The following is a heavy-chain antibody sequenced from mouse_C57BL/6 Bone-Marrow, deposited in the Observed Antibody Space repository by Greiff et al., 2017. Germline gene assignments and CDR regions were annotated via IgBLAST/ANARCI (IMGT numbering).Heavy chain of an antibody. CDR3: AGDERFYGSSYPYYFDY. D-gene: IGHD1-1*01. Sequence: QVQLQQSGPGLVKPSQSLFLTCSITGFPITSGYYWIWIRQSPGKPLEWMGYITHSGETFYNPSLQSPISITRETSKNQFFLQLNSVTTEDTAMYYCAGDERFYGSSYPYYFDYWGQGTTLTVSS. V-gene: IGHV12-3*01. J-gene: IGHJ2*01. CDR2: ITHSGET. CDR1: GFPITSGYY.